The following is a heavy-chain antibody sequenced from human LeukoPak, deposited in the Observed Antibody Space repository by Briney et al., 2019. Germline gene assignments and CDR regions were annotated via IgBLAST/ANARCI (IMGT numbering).Heavy chain of an antibody. CDR3: ANLDRGYSHGPDY. CDR2: ISGSGGST. Sequence: GGSLRLSCAASGFTFSSYAMSWVRQAPGKGLEWVSAISGSGGSTYYADSVKGRFTISRDNSKNTLYLQMNSLRAEDTAVYYCANLDRGYSHGPDYWGQGTLVTVSS. D-gene: IGHD5-18*01. J-gene: IGHJ4*02. CDR1: GFTFSSYA. V-gene: IGHV3-23*01.